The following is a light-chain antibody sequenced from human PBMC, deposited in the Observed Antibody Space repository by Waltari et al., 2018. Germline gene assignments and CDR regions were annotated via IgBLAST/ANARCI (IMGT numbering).Light chain of an antibody. V-gene: IGLV2-23*02. CDR3: CSYAGNYIWV. CDR2: DVN. J-gene: IGLJ3*02. CDR1: SSDIGRSDL. Sequence: QSALTQPAAVSGSPGQSVTISCTGASSDIGRSDLVSWYQQHPGNAPKLVISDVNKRPSGVSDRFSGSKSGDTASLTISGLHFEDEADYYCCSYAGNYIWVFGGGTRLTVL.